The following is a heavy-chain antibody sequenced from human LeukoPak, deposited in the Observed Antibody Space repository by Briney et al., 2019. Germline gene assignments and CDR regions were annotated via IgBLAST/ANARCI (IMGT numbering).Heavy chain of an antibody. CDR3: AKTRGYCTGGSCYGDY. CDR2: ISSSGSDT. J-gene: IGHJ4*02. CDR1: GFTFSSYA. D-gene: IGHD2-15*01. Sequence: PGGALRLSCAASGFTFSSYAMSWVRQAPGKGLEWVSTISSSGSDTYYAESLKGRCTISRDSPKHTVFLKINSQRAEDRGLYYCAKTRGYCTGGSCYGDYWGQGTLVTVSS. V-gene: IGHV3-23*01.